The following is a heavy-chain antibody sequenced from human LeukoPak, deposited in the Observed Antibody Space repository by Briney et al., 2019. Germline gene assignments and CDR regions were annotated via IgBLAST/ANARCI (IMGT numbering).Heavy chain of an antibody. CDR2: IYYSGST. CDR3: ARGAMVRGVTTYYFDY. V-gene: IGHV4-30-4*01. CDR1: GGSISSGDYY. Sequence: SETLSLTCTVSGGSISSGDYYWSWIRQPPGKGLEWIGYIYYSGSTYYNPSLKSRVTISVDTSKNQFFLKLSSVTAADTAVYYCARGAMVRGVTTYYFDYWGQGTLVTVSS. J-gene: IGHJ4*02. D-gene: IGHD3-10*01.